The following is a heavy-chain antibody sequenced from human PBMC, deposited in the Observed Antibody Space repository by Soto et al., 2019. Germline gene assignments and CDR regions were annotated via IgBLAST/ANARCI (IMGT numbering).Heavy chain of an antibody. J-gene: IGHJ3*01. CDR3: ASWHEREHAYDV. CDR1: GLTVSGKKY. D-gene: IGHD1-1*01. V-gene: IGHV3-53*01. CDR2: LYDVDGS. Sequence: DVQLVESGGGLIQPGESLSLSCAAFGLTVSGKKYVDWVRQAPGKGLEWVSALYDVDGSFYADSLKGRFTTSSDSSKTTVYLQMNGLRPDDTAVYYCASWHEREHAYDVWGQGATVTVSS.